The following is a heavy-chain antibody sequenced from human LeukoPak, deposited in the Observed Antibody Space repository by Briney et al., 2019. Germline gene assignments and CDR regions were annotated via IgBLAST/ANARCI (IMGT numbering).Heavy chain of an antibody. CDR1: GFTFSSYW. Sequence: GGSLRLSCAASGFTFSSYWMSWVRQAPGKGLEWVANIKQDGSEKYYVDSVKGRFTISRDNAKNSLCLQMNSLRAEDTALYYCAKGHLEYSYGYYFDFWGQGTLVTVSS. CDR2: IKQDGSEK. D-gene: IGHD5-18*01. V-gene: IGHV3-7*03. J-gene: IGHJ4*02. CDR3: AKGHLEYSYGYYFDF.